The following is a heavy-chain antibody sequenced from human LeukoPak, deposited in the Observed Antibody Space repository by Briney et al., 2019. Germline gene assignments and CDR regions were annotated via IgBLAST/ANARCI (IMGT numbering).Heavy chain of an antibody. Sequence: GGSLTLSRAASGFSFGSYIMNWVRQAPGKGLEWVSYISSSGSTIYYSDSVKGRFTNSRDNAKNTLYLQMNSLRAEDTAMYYCAREFEATGFWALDYCGEGALFTASS. CDR1: GFSFGSYI. V-gene: IGHV3-48*04. J-gene: IGHJ4*02. D-gene: IGHD3-16*01. CDR2: ISSSGSTI. CDR3: AREFEATGFWALDY.